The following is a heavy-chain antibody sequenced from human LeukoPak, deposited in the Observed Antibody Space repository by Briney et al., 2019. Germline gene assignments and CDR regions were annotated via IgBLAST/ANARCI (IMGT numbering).Heavy chain of an antibody. CDR1: GYTFTSYY. V-gene: IGHV1-46*01. Sequence: ASVKVSCKASGYTFTSYYMHWVRQAPGQGLEWMGIINPSGGSTSYARKFQGRVTMTRDTSTSTVYMELSSLRSEDTAVYYCARMGSREYRVYYYMDVWGKGTTVTVSS. J-gene: IGHJ6*03. D-gene: IGHD5-18*01. CDR2: INPSGGST. CDR3: ARMGSREYRVYYYMDV.